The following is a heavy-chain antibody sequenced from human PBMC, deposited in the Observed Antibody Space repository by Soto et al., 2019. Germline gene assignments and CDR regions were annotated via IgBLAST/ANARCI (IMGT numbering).Heavy chain of an antibody. CDR1: GYTFTSYA. Sequence: ASVKVSCKASGYTFTSYAMHWVRQAPGQRLEWMGWINAGNGNTKYSQKFQGRVTITRDTSASTAYMELSSLRSEDTAVYYCARSRGYSSSWLPLNYWGQGTLVTVSS. J-gene: IGHJ4*02. V-gene: IGHV1-3*01. CDR2: INAGNGNT. CDR3: ARSRGYSSSWLPLNY. D-gene: IGHD6-13*01.